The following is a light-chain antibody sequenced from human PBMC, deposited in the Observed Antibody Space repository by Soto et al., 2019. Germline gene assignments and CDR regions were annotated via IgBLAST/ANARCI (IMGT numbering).Light chain of an antibody. CDR3: QPYNNWPLT. CDR2: DTS. J-gene: IGKJ4*01. CDR1: QSVSSSY. V-gene: IGKV3-15*01. Sequence: EIVLTQSPGTLSLSPGERATLSCRASQSVSSSYLAWYQQKPGQAPRLLIYDTSTRATGVPARFSGSRSGPEFTLTINSLQSEDFAIYYCQPYNNWPLTFGGGTRWIS.